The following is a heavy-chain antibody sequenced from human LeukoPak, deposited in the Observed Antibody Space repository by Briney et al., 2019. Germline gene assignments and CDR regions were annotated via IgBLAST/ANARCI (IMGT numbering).Heavy chain of an antibody. D-gene: IGHD3-22*01. CDR2: MNPDTGNS. CDR1: GYTFSRYD. CDR3: ARLSQTPAYYDTHVYYSLGY. V-gene: IGHV1-8*01. J-gene: IGHJ4*02. Sequence: ASVKVSCKGSGYTFSRYDINWVRQATGQGLEWMGWMNPDTGNSGFAQKVQGRVTMTRDTSISTAYMELSSLRSDDTAVYYCARLSQTPAYYDTHVYYSLGYWGQGTLVTVSS.